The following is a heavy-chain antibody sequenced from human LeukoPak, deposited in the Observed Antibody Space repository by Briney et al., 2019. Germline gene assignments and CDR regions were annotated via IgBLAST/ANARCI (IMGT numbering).Heavy chain of an antibody. D-gene: IGHD5-18*01. Sequence: PSETLSLTCTVSGGSISSSSYSWGWIRQPPGKGLEWIGSIYYSGSTYYNPSLKSRVTISVDTSKNQFSLKLSSVTAADTAVYYCARADVDTAMVIPWGQGTLVTVSS. CDR2: IYYSGST. V-gene: IGHV4-39*01. J-gene: IGHJ5*02. CDR3: ARADVDTAMVIP. CDR1: GGSISSSSYS.